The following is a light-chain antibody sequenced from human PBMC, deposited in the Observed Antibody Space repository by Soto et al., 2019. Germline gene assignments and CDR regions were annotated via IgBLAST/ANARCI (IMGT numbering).Light chain of an antibody. J-gene: IGLJ2*01. V-gene: IGLV2-14*01. CDR1: SSDVGGSNF. CDR3: SSHTTSSTLV. CDR2: DVN. Sequence: QSALTQPASVSGSPGQSITISCTGTSSDVGGSNFVSWYQQHPSKAPKLMIYDVNNRPSGVPNRFSGSKSGNTASLTIFGLLAEDEADYYCSSHTTSSTLVFGGGTKLTVL.